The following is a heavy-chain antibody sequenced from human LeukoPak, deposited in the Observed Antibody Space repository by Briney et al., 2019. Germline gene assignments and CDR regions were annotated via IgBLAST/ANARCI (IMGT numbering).Heavy chain of an antibody. J-gene: IGHJ6*03. Sequence: PSETLSLTCTVSGGSTSSSSYYWSWIRQPAGKGLEWVGRIYTSGSTNYNPSLKSRVTISVDTSKNQFSLKLSSVTAADTAVYYCARLKGIPYYMGVWGKGTTVTVSS. V-gene: IGHV4-61*02. CDR3: ARLKGIPYYMGV. CDR2: IYTSGST. D-gene: IGHD6-13*01. CDR1: GGSTSSSSYY.